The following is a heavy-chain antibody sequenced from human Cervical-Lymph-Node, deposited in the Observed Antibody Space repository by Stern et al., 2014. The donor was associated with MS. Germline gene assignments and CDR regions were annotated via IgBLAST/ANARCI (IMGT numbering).Heavy chain of an antibody. V-gene: IGHV3-43*01. Sequence: VQLVESGGDVVQPGGSLRLSCAASGLTLDDYTMHWVRQAPGKGLEWVSLSSSDGITTYYADSVKGRFTISRDGNKNSLYLQMNSLRSEDTALYYCAKAKLRFGSGGVSGSWGQGTLVTVSS. CDR3: AKAKLRFGSGGVSGS. D-gene: IGHD3-10*01. CDR1: GLTLDDYT. J-gene: IGHJ5*02. CDR2: SSSDGITT.